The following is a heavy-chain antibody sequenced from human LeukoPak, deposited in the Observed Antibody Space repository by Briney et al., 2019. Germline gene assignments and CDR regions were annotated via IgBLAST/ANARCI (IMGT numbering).Heavy chain of an antibody. D-gene: IGHD3-3*01. CDR1: GYTFTGYY. Sequence: VASVKVSCKASGYTFTGYYMHWVREAPGQGLEWMGWINPNSGGTNYAQKFQGRVTMTRDTSISTAYMELSRLRSDDTAVYYCATFLRYYDFWSGYYHWGQGTLVTVSS. J-gene: IGHJ4*02. V-gene: IGHV1-2*02. CDR2: INPNSGGT. CDR3: ATFLRYYDFWSGYYH.